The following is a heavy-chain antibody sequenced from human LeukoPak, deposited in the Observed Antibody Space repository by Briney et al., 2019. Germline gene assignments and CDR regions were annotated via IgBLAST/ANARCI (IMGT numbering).Heavy chain of an antibody. CDR2: IYWDDDK. V-gene: IGHV2-5*02. J-gene: IGHJ5*02. CDR3: AHSLKPFYGSGSLRFDP. CDR1: GFSLSTSGVG. Sequence: SGPTLVKPTQTLTLTCTFSGFSLSTSGVGVGWIRQPPGKALEWLALIYWDDDKRYSPSLKSRLTITKDTSKSQVVLTMTNMDPVDTATYYCAHSLKPFYGSGSLRFDPWGQGTLVTVSS. D-gene: IGHD3-10*01.